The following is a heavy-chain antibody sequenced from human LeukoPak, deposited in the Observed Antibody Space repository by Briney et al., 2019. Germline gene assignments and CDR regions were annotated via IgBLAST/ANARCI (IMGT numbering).Heavy chain of an antibody. CDR3: ARDDIAVAGQGYFQH. CDR2: IYSSGST. CDR1: GGSISSYY. V-gene: IGHV4-4*07. D-gene: IGHD6-19*01. Sequence: SETLSLTCTVSGGSISSYYWNWIRQPAGKGLEWIGRIYSSGSTNYNPSLKSRVTMSVDKSKNQFSLKLNSVAAADTAVYYCARDDIAVAGQGYFQHWGQGTLVTVSS. J-gene: IGHJ1*01.